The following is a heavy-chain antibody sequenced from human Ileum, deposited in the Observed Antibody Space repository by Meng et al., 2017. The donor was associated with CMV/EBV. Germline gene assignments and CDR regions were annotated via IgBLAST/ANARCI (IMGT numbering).Heavy chain of an antibody. V-gene: IGHV4-30-4*08. CDR2: IYYSGSP. CDR3: VRQVVAASFDY. Sequence: QVQLQAPGPGLVKPSQTLSLTCTVSGGSITSGNYYWSWIRQPPGRGLEWIGYIYYSGSPYYKPSLKSRVTISLDTSKNQFSLNLRSVTATDSAVYYCVRQVVAASFDYWGQGALVTVSS. CDR1: GGSITSGNYY. D-gene: IGHD2-15*01. J-gene: IGHJ4*02.